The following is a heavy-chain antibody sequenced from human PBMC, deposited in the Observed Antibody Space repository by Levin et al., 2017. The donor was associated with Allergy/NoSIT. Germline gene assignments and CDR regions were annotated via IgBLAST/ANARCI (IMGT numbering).Heavy chain of an antibody. J-gene: IGHJ4*02. CDR1: GYTFTGYY. CDR3: ARDNCTNGVCLFDY. CDR2: INPNSGGT. V-gene: IGHV1-2*04. Sequence: ASVKVSCKASGYTFTGYYMHWVRQAPGQGLEWMGWINPNSGGTNYAQKFQGWVTMTRDTSISTAYMELSRLRSDDTAVYYCARDNCTNGVCLFDYWGQGTLVTVSS. D-gene: IGHD2-8*01.